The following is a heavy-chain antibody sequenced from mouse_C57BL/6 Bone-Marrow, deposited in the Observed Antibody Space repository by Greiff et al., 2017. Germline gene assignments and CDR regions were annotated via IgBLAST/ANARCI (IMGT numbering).Heavy chain of an antibody. D-gene: IGHD2-5*01. Sequence: EVHLVESGGDLVKPGGSLKLSCAASGFTFSSYGMSWVRQTPDKRLEWVATISSGGSYTYYPDSVKGRFTISRDNAKNTLYLQMSSLKSEDTAMYYCAGSNYSAWFAYWGQGTLVTVSA. CDR2: ISSGGSYT. J-gene: IGHJ3*01. V-gene: IGHV5-6*01. CDR1: GFTFSSYG. CDR3: AGSNYSAWFAY.